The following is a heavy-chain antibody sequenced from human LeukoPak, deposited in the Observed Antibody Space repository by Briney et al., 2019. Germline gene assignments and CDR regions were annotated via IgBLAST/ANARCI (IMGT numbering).Heavy chain of an antibody. V-gene: IGHV3-30*02. CDR1: GFTFSSYG. Sequence: GGSLRLSCAASGFTFSSYGMHWVRQAPGKGLEWVAFIRYDGSNEYYADSVKGRFTISRDNSKNTLYLQMNSLRAEDTAVYYCAKDGAWLRFDDWGQGILVTVSS. CDR3: AKDGAWLRFDD. D-gene: IGHD5-12*01. CDR2: IRYDGSNE. J-gene: IGHJ4*02.